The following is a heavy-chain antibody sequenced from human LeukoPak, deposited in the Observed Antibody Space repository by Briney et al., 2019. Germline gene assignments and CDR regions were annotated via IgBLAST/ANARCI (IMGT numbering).Heavy chain of an antibody. D-gene: IGHD3-16*01. CDR3: VNDLARRGGY. V-gene: IGHV3-7*01. CDR2: IKHDSSEK. Sequence: GGSLRLSCAVSGIIFSDYWMSWVRPAPGKGLEWVANIKHDSSEKYYVDSVKGRFTISRDNAKNSLYLQMNSLRAEDTAVYYCVNDLARRGGYWGQGTLVTVSA. J-gene: IGHJ4*02. CDR1: GIIFSDYW.